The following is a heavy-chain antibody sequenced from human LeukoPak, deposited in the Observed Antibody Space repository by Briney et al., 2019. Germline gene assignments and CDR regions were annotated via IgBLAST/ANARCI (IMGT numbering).Heavy chain of an antibody. CDR3: ARDNWNYGSSMDV. J-gene: IGHJ6*02. Sequence: SETLSLTCTVSGGSISSYHWSWIRQPPGKGLEWIGYIYYSGSTNYNPSLKSRVTISVDTSKNQFSLKLSSVTAADTAVYYCARDNWNYGSSMDVWGQGTTVTVSS. CDR1: GGSISSYH. CDR2: IYYSGST. D-gene: IGHD1-7*01. V-gene: IGHV4-59*01.